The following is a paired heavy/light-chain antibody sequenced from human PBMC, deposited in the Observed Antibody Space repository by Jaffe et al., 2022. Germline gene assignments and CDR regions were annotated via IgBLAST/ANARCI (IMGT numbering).Heavy chain of an antibody. Sequence: QLQLQESGPGLVKPSETLSLTCTVSGGSISSSSYYWGWIRQPPGKGLEWIGSIYYSGSTYYNPSLKSRVTISVDTSKNQFSLKLSSVTAADTAVYYCARRISMSIFGVVITDAFDIWGQGTMVTVSS. CDR3: ARRISMSIFGVVITDAFDI. J-gene: IGHJ3*02. CDR2: IYYSGST. CDR1: GGSISSSSYY. D-gene: IGHD3-3*01. V-gene: IGHV4-39*01.
Light chain of an antibody. V-gene: IGKV1-9*01. J-gene: IGKJ4*01. CDR3: QQLNSYP. CDR1: QGISSY. Sequence: DIQLTQSPSFLSASVGDRVTITCRASQGISSYLAWYQQKPGKAPKLLIYAASTLQSGVPSRFSGSGSGTEFTLTISSLQPEDFATYYCQQLNSYPFGGGTKVEIK. CDR2: AAS.